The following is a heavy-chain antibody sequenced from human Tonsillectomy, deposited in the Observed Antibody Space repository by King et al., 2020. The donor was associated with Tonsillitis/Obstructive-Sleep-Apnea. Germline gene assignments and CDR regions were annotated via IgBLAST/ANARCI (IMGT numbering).Heavy chain of an antibody. J-gene: IGHJ4*02. V-gene: IGHV4-39*01. Sequence: QLQESGPGLVKPSETLSLTCTVSGGSISSSSYYWGWIRQPPGKGLEWIGCIYYSGDTYYTPSLKSRVTISVDTSKNQISLKLSSVTAADTAVYYCASTPRWPEVSGQTWGQGTLVTVSS. CDR3: ASTPRWPEVSGQT. CDR1: GGSISSSSYY. D-gene: IGHD4-23*01. CDR2: IYYSGDT.